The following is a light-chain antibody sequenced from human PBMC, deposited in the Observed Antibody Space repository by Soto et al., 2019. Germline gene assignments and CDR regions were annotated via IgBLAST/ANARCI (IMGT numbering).Light chain of an antibody. CDR3: QQYYSFPPT. CDR2: AAS. J-gene: IGKJ1*01. Sequence: DIQMTQSPSSLSASVGDRVTITWRASQSISSYLNWYQQKPGKAPKLLIYAASTLQSGVPSRFSGSGSGTDFTLTISCLQSEDFATYYCQQYYSFPPTFGQGTKVDIK. CDR1: QSISSY. V-gene: IGKV1-39*01.